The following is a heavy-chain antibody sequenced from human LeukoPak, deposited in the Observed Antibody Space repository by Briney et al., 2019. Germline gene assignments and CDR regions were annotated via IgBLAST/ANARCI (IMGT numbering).Heavy chain of an antibody. D-gene: IGHD3-22*01. Sequence: GGSLRLSCAASGFTFSSYEMNWVRQAPGKGLEWVSYISSSGSTIYYADSVKGRFTISRDNSKNTLYLQMNSLRAEDTAVYYCAKDRAYYYDSSGYYSGVYYYYYYMDVWGKGTTVTISS. V-gene: IGHV3-48*03. CDR1: GFTFSSYE. J-gene: IGHJ6*03. CDR3: AKDRAYYYDSSGYYSGVYYYYYYMDV. CDR2: ISSSGSTI.